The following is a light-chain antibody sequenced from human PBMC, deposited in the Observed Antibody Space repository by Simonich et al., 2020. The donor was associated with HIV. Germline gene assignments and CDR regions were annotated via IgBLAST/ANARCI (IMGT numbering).Light chain of an antibody. CDR3: QQYNSYST. Sequence: DIQMTQSPSTLAASVGARVTITCRASQSISTWVAWYQQKPGKAPKLLIYKASSLESGVPSRFSGSGSGTEFTLTISSLQPDDFATYYCQQYNSYSTFGQGTKLEIK. CDR2: KAS. CDR1: QSISTW. V-gene: IGKV1-5*03. J-gene: IGKJ2*01.